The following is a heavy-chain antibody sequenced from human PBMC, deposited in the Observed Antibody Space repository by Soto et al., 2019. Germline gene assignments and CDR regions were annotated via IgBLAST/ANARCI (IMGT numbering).Heavy chain of an antibody. CDR2: IYYSGST. CDR3: ARAWAVTPFDY. CDR1: GGSISGDYY. J-gene: IGHJ4*02. V-gene: IGHV4-30-4*08. D-gene: IGHD4-4*01. Sequence: PSETLSLTCSVSGGSISGDYYWSWIRQSPEKGLEWIGYIYYSGSTYYNPSLKSRVTISVDTSKNQFSLKLSSVTAADTAVYYCARAWAVTPFDYWGQGTLVTVS.